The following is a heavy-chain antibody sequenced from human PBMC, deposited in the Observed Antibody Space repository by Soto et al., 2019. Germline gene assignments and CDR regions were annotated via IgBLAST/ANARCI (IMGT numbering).Heavy chain of an antibody. CDR2: IYHSGST. Sequence: ETLSLTCSVSGVSIRSSNWWSWVRQPPGKGLEWIVEIYHSGSTNYNPSLKSRVTISVDKSKNQFSLKLSSVTAADTAVYYCARADNYYYYGMDVWGQGTKVTVSS. V-gene: IGHV4-4*02. CDR3: ARADNYYYYGMDV. CDR1: GVSIRSSNW. J-gene: IGHJ6*02.